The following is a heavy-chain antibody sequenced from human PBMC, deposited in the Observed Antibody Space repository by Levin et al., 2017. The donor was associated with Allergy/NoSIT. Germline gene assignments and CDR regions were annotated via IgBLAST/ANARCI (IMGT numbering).Heavy chain of an antibody. CDR2: IYYSGST. J-gene: IGHJ4*02. Sequence: SETLSRTCTVSGGSISGGGYHWTWIRQHPEKGLEWIGYIYYSGSTFYNPSLKSRLMISVDTSKNQFSLNVSSVTAADTAVYYCAREDGSTFDFWGQGALVTVAS. V-gene: IGHV4-31*03. CDR1: GGSISGGGYH. D-gene: IGHD2-2*03. CDR3: AREDGSTFDF.